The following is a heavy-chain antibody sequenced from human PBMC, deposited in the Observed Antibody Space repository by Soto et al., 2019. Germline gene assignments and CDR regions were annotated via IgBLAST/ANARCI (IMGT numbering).Heavy chain of an antibody. D-gene: IGHD4-17*01. V-gene: IGHV3-7*03. J-gene: IGHJ6*02. CDR1: GFTFSRYW. CDR2: IKQDGSEK. CDR3: AKDRSDYAPNYSGLDV. Sequence: GGSLRLSCAASGFTFSRYWMSWVRQAPRKGLEWVANIKQDGSEKYYADSVKGRFTISRDNAKNSVYLQMNSLRAEDTAVYLCAKDRSDYAPNYSGLDVWGQGTTVTVSS.